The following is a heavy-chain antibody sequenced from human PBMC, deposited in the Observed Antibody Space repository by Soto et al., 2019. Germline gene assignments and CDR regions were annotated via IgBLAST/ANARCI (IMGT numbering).Heavy chain of an antibody. Sequence: PSETLSLTCTVSRGSISSYYCSWIRQPAGKGLEWIGRIYTRGSTNYNPSRKSRVTMSVDTSKNQFSLKRSSVTAADTAGYHCAREASLGVVAAKIDAFDIWGQGTMVTVSS. CDR3: AREASLGVVAAKIDAFDI. D-gene: IGHD2-15*01. CDR1: RGSISSYY. CDR2: IYTRGST. J-gene: IGHJ3*02. V-gene: IGHV4-4*07.